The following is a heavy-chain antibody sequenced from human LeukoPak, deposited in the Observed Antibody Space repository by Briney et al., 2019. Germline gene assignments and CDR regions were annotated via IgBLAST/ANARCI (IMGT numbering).Heavy chain of an antibody. D-gene: IGHD3-9*01. CDR3: ARSVLRYFPDRFDP. Sequence: ASVKVSCKASGGTFSSYAISWVRQAPGQGLEWMGGIIPIFGTANYAQKFQGRVTITADESTSTAYMELSSLRSEDTAVYYCARSVLRYFPDRFDPWGQGTLVTVSS. J-gene: IGHJ5*02. CDR2: IIPIFGTA. CDR1: GGTFSSYA. V-gene: IGHV1-69*01.